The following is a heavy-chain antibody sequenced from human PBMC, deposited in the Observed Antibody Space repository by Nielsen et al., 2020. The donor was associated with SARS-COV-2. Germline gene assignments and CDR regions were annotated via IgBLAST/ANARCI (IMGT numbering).Heavy chain of an antibody. CDR3: ARAPITMIVVVNAFDI. V-gene: IGHV4-31*11. J-gene: IGHJ3*02. CDR1: GGSISSSNW. D-gene: IGHD3-22*01. Sequence: SETLSLTCAVSGGSISSSNWWSWVRQHPGKGLEWIGYIYYSGSTYYNPSLKSRVTISVDTSKNQFSLKLSSVTAADTAVYYCARAPITMIVVVNAFDIWGQGTMVTVSS. CDR2: IYYSGST.